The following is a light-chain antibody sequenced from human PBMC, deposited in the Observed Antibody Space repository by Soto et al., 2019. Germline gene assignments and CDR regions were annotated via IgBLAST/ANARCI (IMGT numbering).Light chain of an antibody. CDR3: LLGLT. Sequence: EIVMTQSPATLPVSPGERATLSCRASQSVSSNLAWYQQKPGQAPRLLIYGASTRATGIPARFSGSGSGTEFTLTISSLQSEDFAVYYCLLGLTFGGGTKVEIK. J-gene: IGKJ4*01. CDR2: GAS. V-gene: IGKV3-15*01. CDR1: QSVSSN.